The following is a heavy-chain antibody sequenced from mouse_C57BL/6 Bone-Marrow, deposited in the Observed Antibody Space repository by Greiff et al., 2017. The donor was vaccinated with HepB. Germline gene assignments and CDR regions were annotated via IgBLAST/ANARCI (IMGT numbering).Heavy chain of an antibody. CDR2: IDPNSGGT. J-gene: IGHJ2*01. D-gene: IGHD1-1*01. Sequence: QVQLQQPGAELVKPGASVKLSCKASGYTFTSYWMHWVKQRPGRGLEWIGRIDPNSGGTKYNEKFKSKATLTVDKPSSTAYMQLSSLTSEDSAVSYCARESDCYGSYYFDYWGQGTTLTVSS. CDR3: ARESDCYGSYYFDY. CDR1: GYTFTSYW. V-gene: IGHV1-72*01.